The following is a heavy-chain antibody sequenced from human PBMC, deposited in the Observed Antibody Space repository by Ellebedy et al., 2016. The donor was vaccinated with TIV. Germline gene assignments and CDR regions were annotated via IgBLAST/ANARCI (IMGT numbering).Heavy chain of an antibody. CDR3: ATERRSNGLYYFDY. CDR1: GFTVRSNS. V-gene: IGHV3-53*01. J-gene: IGHJ4*02. D-gene: IGHD1-14*01. Sequence: GGSLRLSCAASGFTVRSNSMSWVRQAPGKGLEWVSVIETGGNTYYADSVKGRFTITRGNAKNSLYLQMSSLRDEDTAVYYCATERRSNGLYYFDYWGQGTLVTVSS. CDR2: IETGGNT.